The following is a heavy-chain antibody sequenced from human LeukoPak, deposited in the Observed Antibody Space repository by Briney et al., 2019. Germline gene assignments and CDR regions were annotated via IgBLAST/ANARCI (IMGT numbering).Heavy chain of an antibody. CDR1: GYTFTGYY. CDR2: INPNSGGT. V-gene: IGHV1-2*02. D-gene: IGHD3-22*01. CDR3: ARERVYYYDSSGYYYKGWFDP. Sequence: ASVKVSCKASGYTFTGYYMHWVRQAPGQGLEWMGWINPNSGGTNYAQKFQGRVTMTRDTSISTAYMELSRLRSDDTAVYYCARERVYYYDSSGYYYKGWFDPWGQGTLVTVSS. J-gene: IGHJ5*02.